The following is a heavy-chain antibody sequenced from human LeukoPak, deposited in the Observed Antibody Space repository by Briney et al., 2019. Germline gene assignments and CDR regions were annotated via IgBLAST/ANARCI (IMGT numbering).Heavy chain of an antibody. Sequence: PGGSLRLSCAASGFTFSSSWMSWVRQAPGKGLEWLANIKHDGIKEFYVDSLKGRFTISRDNAKNSLYLQMNSLRVEDTAVYYCTRDRYGDWGQGTLVTVSS. CDR3: TRDRYGD. D-gene: IGHD5-18*01. CDR1: GFTFSSSW. CDR2: IKHDGIKE. J-gene: IGHJ4*02. V-gene: IGHV3-7*05.